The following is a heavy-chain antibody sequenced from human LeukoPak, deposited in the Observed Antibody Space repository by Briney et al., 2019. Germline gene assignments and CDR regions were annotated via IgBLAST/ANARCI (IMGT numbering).Heavy chain of an antibody. D-gene: IGHD3-10*01. V-gene: IGHV4-39*01. CDR1: GGSISSSSYY. J-gene: IGHJ4*02. CDR2: IYYSGST. Sequence: SETLSLTCTVSGGSISSSSYYWGWIRQPPGKGLEWIGSIYYSGSTYYNPSLKSRVTISVDTSKNQFSLRLSSVTAADTAVYFCARRAFAGNYVHLDYWGQGTLVTVSS. CDR3: ARRAFAGNYVHLDY.